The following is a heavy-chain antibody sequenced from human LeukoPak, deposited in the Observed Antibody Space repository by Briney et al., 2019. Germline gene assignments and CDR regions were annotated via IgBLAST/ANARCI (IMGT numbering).Heavy chain of an antibody. CDR1: GFTFSNYN. J-gene: IGHJ3*02. CDR3: ARGLHSSDAFGI. Sequence: GGSLRLSCAASGFTFSNYNMNWVRQAPGKGLEWVSYITSSSSNIYYADSVKGRFTISRDNAKDSLYLQMNSLRAEDTAMYYCARGLHSSDAFGIWGQGTMVTVSS. D-gene: IGHD3-22*01. CDR2: ITSSSSNI. V-gene: IGHV3-48*01.